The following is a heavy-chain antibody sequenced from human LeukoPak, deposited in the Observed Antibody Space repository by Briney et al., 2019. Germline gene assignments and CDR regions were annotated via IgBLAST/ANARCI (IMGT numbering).Heavy chain of an antibody. Sequence: PGGSLRLSCAASGSTVSSNYMSWVRQAPGKGLEWVSVIYSGGSTYYADSVKGRFTISRDNSKNTLYLQMNSLRAEDTAVYYCAREAISMDPNYYYYYGMDVWGQGTTVTVSS. CDR1: GSTVSSNY. D-gene: IGHD3-9*01. V-gene: IGHV3-53*01. CDR2: IYSGGST. CDR3: AREAISMDPNYYYYYGMDV. J-gene: IGHJ6*02.